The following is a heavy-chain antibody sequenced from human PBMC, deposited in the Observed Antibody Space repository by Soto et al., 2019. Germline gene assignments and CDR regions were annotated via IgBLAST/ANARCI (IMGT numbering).Heavy chain of an antibody. CDR3: ARARSGLRFAVYYYYYGVDV. V-gene: IGHV4-34*01. CDR1: GGSFSGYY. Sequence: SETLSLTCAVYGGSFSGYYWSWIRQPPGKGLEWIGEINHSGSTNYNPSLKSRVTISVDTSKNQFSLKLSSVTAADTAVYYCARARSGLRFAVYYYYYGVDVWGQGTTVTVSS. J-gene: IGHJ6*02. D-gene: IGHD5-12*01. CDR2: INHSGST.